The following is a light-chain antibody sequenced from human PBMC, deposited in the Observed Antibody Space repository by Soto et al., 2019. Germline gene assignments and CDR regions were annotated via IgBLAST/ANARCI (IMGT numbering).Light chain of an antibody. J-gene: IGLJ1*01. V-gene: IGLV2-14*01. CDR3: SSYTSSSFNYV. Sequence: QSVLTQPASVSGSPGHSITISCTGTSSDVGGYNYVSWYQQHPGKAPKLMIYDVSNRPSGVSNRFSGSKSGNTASLTISGLQAEDEADYYCSSYTSSSFNYVFGTGTKVTVL. CDR1: SSDVGGYNY. CDR2: DVS.